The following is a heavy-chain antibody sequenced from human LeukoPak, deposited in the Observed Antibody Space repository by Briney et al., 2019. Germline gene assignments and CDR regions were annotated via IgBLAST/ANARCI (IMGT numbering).Heavy chain of an antibody. J-gene: IGHJ3*02. CDR3: ARQSRFSALHAFDI. CDR2: INHSGST. Sequence: SETLSLNCAVYGGSFTGYYWSWLRQPPGNGLEWIGEINHSGSTNYNPSLKSRVTISVDTSKNQFSLKSSSVTAADTAVYYCARQSRFSALHAFDIWGQGTMVTVSS. CDR1: GGSFTGYY. D-gene: IGHD3-3*01. V-gene: IGHV4-34*01.